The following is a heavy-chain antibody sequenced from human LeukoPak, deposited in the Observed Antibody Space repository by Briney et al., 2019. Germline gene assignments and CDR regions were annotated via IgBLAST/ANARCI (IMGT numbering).Heavy chain of an antibody. D-gene: IGHD6-6*01. V-gene: IGHV4-34*08. CDR2: INHSGST. CDR1: GFTFSDYH. J-gene: IGHJ4*02. Sequence: PGGSLRLSCEASGFTFSDYHMSWIRQPPGKGLEWIGEINHSGSTNYNPSLKSRATISLDTSKNQFSLKLSSVTAADTAVYYCEGQSLYGSSSGLNYWGQGTLVTVSS. CDR3: EGQSLYGSSSGLNY.